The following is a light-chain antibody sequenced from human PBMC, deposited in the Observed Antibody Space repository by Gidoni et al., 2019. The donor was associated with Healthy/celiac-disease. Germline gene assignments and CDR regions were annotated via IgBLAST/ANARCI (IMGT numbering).Light chain of an antibody. J-gene: IGKJ4*01. V-gene: IGKV3-20*01. Sequence: EIVLTQSPGTLSLSSGERATLSCRASQSVSSSYLAWYQQKPCQAPRLLIYGASSRATGSPDRFSGSGSGTDFTLTISRLEPEDVAVYYCQQYGSSPPGTFGGGTKVEIK. CDR3: QQYGSSPPGT. CDR1: QSVSSSY. CDR2: GAS.